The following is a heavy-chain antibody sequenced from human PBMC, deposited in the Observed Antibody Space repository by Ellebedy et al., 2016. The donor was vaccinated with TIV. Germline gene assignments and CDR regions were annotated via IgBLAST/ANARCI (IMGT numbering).Heavy chain of an antibody. D-gene: IGHD3-10*01. CDR3: ARDRRGSYDY. CDR1: GGSISSYF. V-gene: IGHV4-59*01. CDR2: MYNSGNT. J-gene: IGHJ4*02. Sequence: MPSETLSLTCTVSGGSISSYFWSWIRQPPGKGLEWIGYMYNSGNTNYNPSLKSRVTISVDTSKNQFSLKLTSVTAADTAVYYCARDRRGSYDYWGQGTLITVSS.